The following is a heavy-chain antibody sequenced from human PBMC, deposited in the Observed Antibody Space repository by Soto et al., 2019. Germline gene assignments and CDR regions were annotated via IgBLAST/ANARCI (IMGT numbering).Heavy chain of an antibody. V-gene: IGHV4-39*01. CDR1: GGSISSSSYY. Sequence: SETLSLTCTVSGGSISSSSYYWGWIRQPPGKGLEWIGSIYYSGSTYYNPSLKSRVTISVDTSKNQFSLKLSSVTAADTAVYYCASDDTYYDFWSGCYRGVYGMDVWGQGTTVTVSS. CDR2: IYYSGST. CDR3: ASDDTYYDFWSGCYRGVYGMDV. J-gene: IGHJ6*02. D-gene: IGHD3-3*01.